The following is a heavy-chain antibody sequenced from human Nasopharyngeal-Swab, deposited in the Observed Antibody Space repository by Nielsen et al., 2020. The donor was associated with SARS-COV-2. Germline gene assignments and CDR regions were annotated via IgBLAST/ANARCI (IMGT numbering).Heavy chain of an antibody. CDR2: ISGSGGST. D-gene: IGHD2-2*02. J-gene: IGHJ4*02. CDR1: GFTFSSYA. CDR3: AKDVRPYCSSTSCYIREDY. Sequence: GESLKISCAASGFTFSSYAMSWVRQAPGKGLEWVSAISGSGGSTYYADSVKGRFTISRDNSKNTLYLQMNSLRAEDTAVYYCAKDVRPYCSSTSCYIREDYWGQGTLVTVSS. V-gene: IGHV3-23*01.